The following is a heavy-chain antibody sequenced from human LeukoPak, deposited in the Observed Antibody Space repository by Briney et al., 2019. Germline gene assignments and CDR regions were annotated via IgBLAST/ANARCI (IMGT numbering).Heavy chain of an antibody. Sequence: SETLSLTCTVSGGSISRYYWSWIRQPPGKGLEWNGYIYYSGSTNYNPSLKSRVTISVDTSKNQFSLKLSSVTAADTAVYYCASDGVAGHYYDSQFPHAFDIWGQGTMVTVSS. CDR3: ASDGVAGHYYDSQFPHAFDI. V-gene: IGHV4-59*01. D-gene: IGHD3-22*01. J-gene: IGHJ3*02. CDR2: IYYSGST. CDR1: GGSISRYY.